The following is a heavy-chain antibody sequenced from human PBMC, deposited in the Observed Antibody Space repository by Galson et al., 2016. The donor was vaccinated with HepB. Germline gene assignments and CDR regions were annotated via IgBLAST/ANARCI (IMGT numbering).Heavy chain of an antibody. J-gene: IGHJ4*02. V-gene: IGHV3-30*18. CDR2: ISSDGSNK. CDR1: RFTFSRYG. CDR3: AKDRTYSSGWSGEIGS. D-gene: IGHD6-19*01. Sequence: SLRLSCAASRFTFSRYGMHWVRQAPGKGLEWVAVISSDGSNKCYADSLKGRFTISRDNSKNTLYLQMNSLRPEDTAVYYCAKDRTYSSGWSGEIGSWGQGTLVTVSS.